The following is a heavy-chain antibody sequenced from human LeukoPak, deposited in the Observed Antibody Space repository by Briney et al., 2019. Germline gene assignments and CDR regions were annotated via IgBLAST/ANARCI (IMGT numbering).Heavy chain of an antibody. V-gene: IGHV1-46*01. CDR1: GYTFTSYY. Sequence: ASVKVSCTASGYTFTSYYMHWVRQAPGQGLEWMGIINPSGGSTSYAQKFQGRVTMTRDTSTSTVYMELSSLRSEDTAVYYCAREFIAGTTYYYYGMDVWGQGTTVTVSS. D-gene: IGHD1-7*01. CDR2: INPSGGST. J-gene: IGHJ6*02. CDR3: AREFIAGTTYYYYGMDV.